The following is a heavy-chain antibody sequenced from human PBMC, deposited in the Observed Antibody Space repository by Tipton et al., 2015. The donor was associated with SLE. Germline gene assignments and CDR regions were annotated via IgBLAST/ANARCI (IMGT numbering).Heavy chain of an antibody. J-gene: IGHJ4*02. CDR1: GGSISSGSYY. CDR3: ARGPTGGTNY. V-gene: IGHV4-61*02. Sequence: TLSLTCTVSGGSISSGSYYWSWIRQPAGKGLEWIGRIYTSGSTNYNPSLKSRVTISVDTSKNQFSLKLSSVTAADTAVYYCARGPTGGTNYWGQGTLVTVSS. CDR2: IYTSGST. D-gene: IGHD3-16*01.